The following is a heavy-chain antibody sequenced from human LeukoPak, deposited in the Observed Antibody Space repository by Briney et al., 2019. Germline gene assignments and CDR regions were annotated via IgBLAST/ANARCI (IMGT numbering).Heavy chain of an antibody. V-gene: IGHV3-7*01. CDR2: IKQDGSEK. CDR3: ARQAYSSDS. J-gene: IGHJ4*02. D-gene: IGHD2-21*01. CDR1: GFTFSSYG. Sequence: GGSLRLSCAASGFTFSSYGMNWVRQAPGKGLQWVASIKQDGSEKYCVDSVKGRFTISRDNAKNSLYLQMNSLRAEDTAVYYCARQAYSSDSWGQGTLVTASS.